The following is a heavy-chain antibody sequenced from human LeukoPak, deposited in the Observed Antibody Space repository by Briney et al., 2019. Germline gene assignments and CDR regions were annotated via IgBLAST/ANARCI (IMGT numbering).Heavy chain of an antibody. CDR2: IYTSGST. CDR3: ARIKCGGDCRGYYYYYHMDV. CDR1: GCSISSYY. D-gene: IGHD2-21*02. J-gene: IGHJ6*03. Sequence: SETLSLTCTVSGCSISSYYWSWIRQPAGKGLEWIGRIYTSGSTNYNPSLKSRVTISVDTSKNQFSLKLRSVTAADTAVYYCARIKCGGDCRGYYYYYHMDVWGKGTTVTISS. V-gene: IGHV4-4*07.